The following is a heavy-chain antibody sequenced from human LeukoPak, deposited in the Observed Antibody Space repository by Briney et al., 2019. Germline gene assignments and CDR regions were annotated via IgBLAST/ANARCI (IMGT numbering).Heavy chain of an antibody. CDR1: GYTLTELS. Sequence: ASVKVSCKVSGYTLTELSMHWVRQAPGKGLEWMGGFDPEDGETIYAQKFQGRVTMTRDTSTSTVYMELSSLRSEDTAVYYCARGAVGAPDAFDIWGQGTMVTVSS. V-gene: IGHV1-24*01. J-gene: IGHJ3*02. D-gene: IGHD1-26*01. CDR3: ARGAVGAPDAFDI. CDR2: FDPEDGET.